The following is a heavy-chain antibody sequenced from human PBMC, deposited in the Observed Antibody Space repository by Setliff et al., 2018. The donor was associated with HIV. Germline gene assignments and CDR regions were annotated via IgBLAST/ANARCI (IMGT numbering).Heavy chain of an antibody. D-gene: IGHD6-19*01. CDR1: GYTSTNYY. V-gene: IGHV1-2*06. Sequence: ASVKVSCKASGYTSTNYYMHWVRQAPGQGLEWMGRINPNSGGTNYAQKFQGRVTMTRDTSTSTVYMELSSLRSEDTAVYYCARDSSGWDFDYWGQGTLVTVSS. J-gene: IGHJ4*02. CDR2: INPNSGGT. CDR3: ARDSSGWDFDY.